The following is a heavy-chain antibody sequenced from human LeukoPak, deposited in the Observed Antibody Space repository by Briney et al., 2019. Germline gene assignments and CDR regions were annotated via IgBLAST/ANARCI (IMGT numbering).Heavy chain of an antibody. CDR1: GFIVSHNY. D-gene: IGHD1-1*01. J-gene: IGHJ4*02. V-gene: IGHV3-53*01. CDR3: ATTLDWSYFAS. CDR2: IYIDGTT. Sequence: GGSLRLSCAASGFIVSHNYMTWVRQAPGKGLEWISVIYIDGTTYYADSVKGRFTISRDQANNTLYLQMNTLRDEDTAVYYCATTLDWSYFASWGQGTLVTVSS.